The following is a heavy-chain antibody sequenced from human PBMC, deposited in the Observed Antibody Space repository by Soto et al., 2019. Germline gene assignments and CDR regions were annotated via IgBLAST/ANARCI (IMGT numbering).Heavy chain of an antibody. D-gene: IGHD2-2*01. J-gene: IGHJ4*02. CDR2: TSKSGST. CDR3: ARGGGSTKVDY. CDR1: GGSITSSGYY. Sequence: QVQLQESGPGLVKPSQTLSLTCTVSGGSITSSGYYWSWIRQHPGEGLEWSGFTSKSGSTSYNPSLKSRVTISVDTSSNQFSLILKSVTAADTAVYYCARGGGSTKVDYWGQGTLVTVSP. V-gene: IGHV4-31*03.